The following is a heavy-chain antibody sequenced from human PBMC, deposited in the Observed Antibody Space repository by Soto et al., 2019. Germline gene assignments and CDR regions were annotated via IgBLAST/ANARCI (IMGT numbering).Heavy chain of an antibody. V-gene: IGHV4-61*01. D-gene: IGHD3-10*01. Sequence: PSETLSLTCTVSGGSVSSGSYYWSWIRQPPGKGLEWIGYIYYSGSTNYNPSLKSRVTISVDTSKNQFSLKLSSVTAADTAVYYCARGGQIWFGELGYYGMDVWGQGTTVTVSS. CDR1: GGSVSSGSYY. CDR2: IYYSGST. CDR3: ARGGQIWFGELGYYGMDV. J-gene: IGHJ6*02.